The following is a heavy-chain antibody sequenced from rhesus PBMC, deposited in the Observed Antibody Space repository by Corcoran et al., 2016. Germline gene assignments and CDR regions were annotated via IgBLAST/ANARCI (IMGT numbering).Heavy chain of an antibody. J-gene: IGHJ4*01. CDR1: GGSISGYYY. V-gene: IGHV4S14*01. D-gene: IGHD6-31*01. CDR3: ASDRVAAAYDY. Sequence: QVQLQESGPGLVKPSETLSLTCAVSGGSISGYYYWSWIRQPPGKGLEWIGSIYGIVGSNYLNPSLKSRVTLSVDTSKNQFSLKLSSVTAADTAVYYCASDRVAAAYDYWGQGVLVTVSS. CDR2: IYGIVGSN.